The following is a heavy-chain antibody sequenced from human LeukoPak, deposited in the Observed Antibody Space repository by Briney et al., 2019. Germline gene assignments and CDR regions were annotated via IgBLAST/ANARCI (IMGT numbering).Heavy chain of an antibody. CDR2: IYTSGST. J-gene: IGHJ4*02. CDR1: GGSINSGSYY. V-gene: IGHV4-61*02. Sequence: SETLSLTCTVSGGSINSGSYYGSWIRQPAGKGLEGIGRIYTSGSTNYNPSLKSRVTISVDTSKNQFSLNLSCVTAADTAVYYCARDTYDFWSGYWPNWGQGTLVTVSS. CDR3: ARDTYDFWSGYWPN. D-gene: IGHD3-3*01.